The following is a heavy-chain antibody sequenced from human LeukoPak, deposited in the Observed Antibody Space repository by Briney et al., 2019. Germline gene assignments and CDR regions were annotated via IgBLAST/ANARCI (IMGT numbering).Heavy chain of an antibody. V-gene: IGHV4-59*01. CDR3: ARVLMTTVPSFEY. CDR2: IYYSGAT. D-gene: IGHD4-11*01. CDR1: GGSISSYY. J-gene: IGHJ4*02. Sequence: SETLSLTCTVSGGSISSYYWSWIRQPPGKGLEWIGYIYYSGATSYNPSLKSRVTISVDRSKRQFSLKVRSVTAADTAIYYCARVLMTTVPSFEYWGQGTLVTVSS.